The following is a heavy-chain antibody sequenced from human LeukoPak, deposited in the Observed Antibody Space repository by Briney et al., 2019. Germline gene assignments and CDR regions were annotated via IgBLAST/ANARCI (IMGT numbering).Heavy chain of an antibody. CDR1: GFTFSSYSMN. CDR2: IYYSGST. D-gene: IGHD6-13*01. J-gene: IGHJ6*02. Sequence: SGGSLRLSCAASGFTFSSYSMNWVRQPPGKGLEWIGSIYYSGSTYYNPSLKSRVTISVDTSKNQFSLKLSSVTAADTAVYYCARHPYSSSWYVDYGMDVWGQGTTVTVSS. CDR3: ARHPYSSSWYVDYGMDV. V-gene: IGHV4-39*01.